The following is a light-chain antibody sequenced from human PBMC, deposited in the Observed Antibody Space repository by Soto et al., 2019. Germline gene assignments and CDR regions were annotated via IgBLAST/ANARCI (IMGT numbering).Light chain of an antibody. CDR2: DAS. CDR3: QQYNSYWT. Sequence: DLQMTQSPSTLSASVGDRVTITCRASQSISSWLAWYQQKPGKAPKLLIYDASSLEGGVPSRFSGSGSGTEFTLTISSLQPDDFATYYCQQYNSYWTFGQGTKVDIK. J-gene: IGKJ1*01. V-gene: IGKV1-5*01. CDR1: QSISSW.